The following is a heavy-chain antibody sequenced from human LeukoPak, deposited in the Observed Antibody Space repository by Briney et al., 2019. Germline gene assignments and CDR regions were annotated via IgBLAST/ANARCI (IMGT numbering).Heavy chain of an antibody. Sequence: GGSLRLSCAASGFTFSSYAMSWVRQAPGKGLEWVSAISGSGGSTYYTDSVKGRFTISRDNAKNSLYLQMNSLRAEDTALYYCAKTYGGSYYYYGMDVWGQGTTVTVSS. J-gene: IGHJ6*02. D-gene: IGHD3-16*01. CDR3: AKTYGGSYYYYGMDV. V-gene: IGHV3-23*01. CDR2: ISGSGGST. CDR1: GFTFSSYA.